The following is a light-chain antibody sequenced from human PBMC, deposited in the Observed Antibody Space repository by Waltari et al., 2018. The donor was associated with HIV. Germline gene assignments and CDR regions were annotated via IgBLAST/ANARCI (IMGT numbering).Light chain of an antibody. V-gene: IGKV3-15*01. CDR1: QSLSSN. Sequence: EVVMTQSPATLSVSPGERATLSCRASQSLSSNLVWDQQKPGQAPRLLIYGASTRATGIPARFSGSGSGTEFTLTISSLQSEDFAVYYCQQYSGTFGQGTKVEIK. CDR2: GAS. J-gene: IGKJ1*01. CDR3: QQYSGT.